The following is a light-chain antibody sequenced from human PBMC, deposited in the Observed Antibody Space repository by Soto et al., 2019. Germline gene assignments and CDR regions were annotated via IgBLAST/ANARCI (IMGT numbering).Light chain of an antibody. Sequence: DIQLTQSASFLSASVGDRVTITCRASQDISSSLAWYQQKPGKAPKLLIYDASTLQTGVPSSFRGSGSGTEFTLTISSLQPEDFATYSCQQLASYPIGTFGGGTKVDIK. J-gene: IGKJ4*01. V-gene: IGKV1-9*01. CDR3: QQLASYPIGT. CDR1: QDISSS. CDR2: DAS.